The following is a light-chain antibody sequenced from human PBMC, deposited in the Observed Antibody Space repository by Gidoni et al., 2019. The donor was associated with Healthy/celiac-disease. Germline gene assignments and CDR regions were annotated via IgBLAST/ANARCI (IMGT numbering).Light chain of an antibody. V-gene: IGKV3-15*01. Sequence: EIVMTHSPATLSASPGERATLSCRDSQSVSSNLDWYQQKPGQAPRLLIYGASTRTTGIPARFSGSGSGTEFTLTISSLQSEDFAVYYCQQYNNWPTSSFGQGTKLEIK. CDR2: GAS. CDR1: QSVSSN. J-gene: IGKJ2*04. CDR3: QQYNNWPTSS.